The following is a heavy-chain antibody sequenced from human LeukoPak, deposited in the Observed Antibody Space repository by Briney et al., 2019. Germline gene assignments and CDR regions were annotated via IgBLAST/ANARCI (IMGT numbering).Heavy chain of an antibody. J-gene: IGHJ4*02. CDR3: ARGGGYNYPFDY. V-gene: IGHV3-30*03. CDR2: ISYDGSNK. CDR1: GFTFSSYG. D-gene: IGHD5-24*01. Sequence: GRSLRLSCAASGFTFSSYGMHWVRQAPGKGLEWVAVISYDGSNKYYADSVKGRFTISRDNSKNTLYLQMNSLRAEDTAVYYCARGGGYNYPFDYWGQGTLVTVSS.